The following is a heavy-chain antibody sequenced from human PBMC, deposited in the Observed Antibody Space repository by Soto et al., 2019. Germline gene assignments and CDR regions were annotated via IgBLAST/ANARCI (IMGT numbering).Heavy chain of an antibody. D-gene: IGHD4-17*01. V-gene: IGHV4-39*01. CDR1: GGSISSSSYY. CDR2: IYYSGST. CDR3: ARLSTTVTTSFDY. Sequence: SETLSLTCTVSGGSISSSSYYWGWIRQPPGKGLEWIGSIYYSGSTYYNPSLKSRVTISVDTSKNQFSLKLSSVTAADTAVYYCARLSTTVTTSFDYWGQGTLVTVSS. J-gene: IGHJ4*02.